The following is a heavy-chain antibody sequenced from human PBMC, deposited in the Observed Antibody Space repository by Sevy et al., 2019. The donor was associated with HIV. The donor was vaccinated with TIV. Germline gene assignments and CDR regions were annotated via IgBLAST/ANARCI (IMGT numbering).Heavy chain of an antibody. V-gene: IGHV1-24*01. Sequence: ASVKVSCKVSGYTLTELSMHWVRQAPGKGLEWMGGFDPEDGETIYSQKFQGRVTMTEDTSTDTAYMELSSLRSEDTAVYYCAINGYTAPRAFDIWGQGTMVTVSS. CDR1: GYTLTELS. CDR2: FDPEDGET. CDR3: AINGYTAPRAFDI. D-gene: IGHD5-12*01. J-gene: IGHJ3*02.